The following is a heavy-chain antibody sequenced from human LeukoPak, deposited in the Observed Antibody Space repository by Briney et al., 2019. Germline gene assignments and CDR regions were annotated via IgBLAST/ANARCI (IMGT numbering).Heavy chain of an antibody. J-gene: IGHJ3*02. CDR2: ISGSGGST. CDR3: AKGKRRQTADDAFDI. CDR1: GFTFSSYA. Sequence: PGGSLRLSCAASGFTFSSYAMSWVRQAPGKGLEWVSAISGSGGSTYYADSVKGRFTISRDNSKNTLYLKMDSLRAEDTAVYYCAKGKRRQTADDAFDIWGQGTLVTVSS. V-gene: IGHV3-23*01.